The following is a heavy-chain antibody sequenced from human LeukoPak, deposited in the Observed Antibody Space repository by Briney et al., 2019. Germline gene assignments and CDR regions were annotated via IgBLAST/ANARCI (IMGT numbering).Heavy chain of an antibody. CDR1: GGSFSGYY. CDR3: AREPGGARYSGYDPFDY. V-gene: IGHV4-34*01. CDR2: INHSGST. J-gene: IGHJ4*02. D-gene: IGHD5-12*01. Sequence: SETLSLTCAVYGGSFSGYYWSWIRQPPGKGREWIGEINHSGSTNYNPSLKIRVTISVDTSKNQFSLKLSSVTAADTAVYYCAREPGGARYSGYDPFDYWGQGTLVTVSS.